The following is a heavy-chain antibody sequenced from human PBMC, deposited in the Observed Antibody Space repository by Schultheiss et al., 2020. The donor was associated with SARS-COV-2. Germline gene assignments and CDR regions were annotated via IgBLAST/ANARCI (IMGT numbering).Heavy chain of an antibody. V-gene: IGHV3-30*07. Sequence: GESLKISCAASGFTFSSYAMSWVRQAPGKGLEWVAVISYDGSNKYYADSVKGRFTISRDDSKNTAYLQMNSLKTEDTAVYYCTRRVGGYDYDAFDIWGQGTMVTVSS. J-gene: IGHJ3*02. CDR3: TRRVGGYDYDAFDI. D-gene: IGHD5-12*01. CDR2: ISYDGSNK. CDR1: GFTFSSYA.